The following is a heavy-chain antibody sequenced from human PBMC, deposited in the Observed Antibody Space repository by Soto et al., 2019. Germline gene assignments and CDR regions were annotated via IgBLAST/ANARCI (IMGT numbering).Heavy chain of an antibody. CDR3: ATGLRDRSWFDP. CDR2: FDPEDGET. V-gene: IGHV1-24*01. CDR1: GYTLTELS. Sequence: ASVKVSFKVSGYTLTELSMHWVRQAPGKGLEWMGGFDPEDGETIYAQKFQGRVTMTEDTSTDTAYMELSSLRPEDTAVYYCATGLRDRSWFDPWGQGTLVTVSS. D-gene: IGHD3-16*01. J-gene: IGHJ5*02.